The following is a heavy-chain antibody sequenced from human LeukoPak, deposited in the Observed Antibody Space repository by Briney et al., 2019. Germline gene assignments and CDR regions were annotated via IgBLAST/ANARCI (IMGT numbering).Heavy chain of an antibody. J-gene: IGHJ4*02. V-gene: IGHV4-39*01. CDR1: GGSISSSSYY. CDR2: IYYSGST. Sequence: SETLSLTCTVSGGSISSSSYYWGWIRQPPGKGLEWIGSIYYSGSTYYNPSLKSRVTISVDTSKNQFSLKLSSVTAADTAVYYCARQGDGYNPFDYWGQGTLVTVSS. D-gene: IGHD5-24*01. CDR3: ARQGDGYNPFDY.